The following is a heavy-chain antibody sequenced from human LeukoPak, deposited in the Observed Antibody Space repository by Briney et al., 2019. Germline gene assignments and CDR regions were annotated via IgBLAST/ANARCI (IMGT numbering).Heavy chain of an antibody. CDR3: ARGDGY. Sequence: PGGSLRLSCAASGFTFSSYSMNWVRQAPGKGLEWVSYISPGSSTKYYADSVKGRFTISRDNAKNSLYLQMNSLRAEDTAVYYCARGDGYWGRGTLVTVSS. J-gene: IGHJ4*02. V-gene: IGHV3-48*01. CDR1: GFTFSSYS. CDR2: ISPGSSTK.